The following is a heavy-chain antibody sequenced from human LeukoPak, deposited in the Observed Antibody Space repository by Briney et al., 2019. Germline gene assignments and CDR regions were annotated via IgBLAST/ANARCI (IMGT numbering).Heavy chain of an antibody. CDR3: AKDATTTGNFYYMGV. V-gene: IGHV3-9*03. Sequence: GRSLRLSCAASGFTFEDYGMHWVRQVPGKGLEWVSGISWNGGSIGYADSVKGRFTISRDNAKNTLYLEMSSLRVEDLAVYYCAKDATTTGNFYYMGVWGKGTTVIVSS. D-gene: IGHD3-10*01. CDR1: GFTFEDYG. J-gene: IGHJ6*03. CDR2: ISWNGGSI.